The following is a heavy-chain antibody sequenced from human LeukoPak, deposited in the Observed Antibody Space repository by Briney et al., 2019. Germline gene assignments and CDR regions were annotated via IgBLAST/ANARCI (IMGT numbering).Heavy chain of an antibody. J-gene: IGHJ4*02. CDR2: INHSGST. CDR3: ARAPNYYDSSGFSY. Sequence: SETLSLTCTVSGGSISSYYWSWIRQPPGKGLEWIGEINHSGSTNYNPSLKSRVTISVDTSKNQSSLKLSSVTAADTAVYYCARAPNYYDSSGFSYWGQGTLVTVSS. V-gene: IGHV4-34*01. D-gene: IGHD3-22*01. CDR1: GGSISSYY.